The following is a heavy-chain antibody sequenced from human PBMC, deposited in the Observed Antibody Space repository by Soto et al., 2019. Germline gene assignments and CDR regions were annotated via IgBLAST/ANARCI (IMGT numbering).Heavy chain of an antibody. CDR3: ARGPGPFWSAFDI. CDR1: GFTFSSHD. CDR2: IGTGGDT. Sequence: GGSLRLSCAASGFTFSSHDMHWVRQGTGKGLEWVSAIGTGGDTYYLSSVKGRFTISRENAKNSLYLQMNSLRAEDTAVYYCARGPGPFWSAFDIWGQGTMVTVSS. D-gene: IGHD3-3*01. J-gene: IGHJ3*02. V-gene: IGHV3-13*01.